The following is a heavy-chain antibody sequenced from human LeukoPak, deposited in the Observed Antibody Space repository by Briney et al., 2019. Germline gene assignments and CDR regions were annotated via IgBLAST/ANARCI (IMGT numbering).Heavy chain of an antibody. J-gene: IGHJ6*02. CDR1: GFSRRTSGIC. V-gene: IGHV2-70*01. CDR3: TRFNYYYYGMDV. CDR2: IDWDDDK. Sequence: SGPTLVNPAQTLTLTCTFSGFSRRTSGICVSWIRQPPGKALEWLALIDWDDDKYYSTSLKTRLTISKDTSKNQVVLTMTNMDPVDTATYYCTRFNYYYYGMDVWGQGTTVTVSS.